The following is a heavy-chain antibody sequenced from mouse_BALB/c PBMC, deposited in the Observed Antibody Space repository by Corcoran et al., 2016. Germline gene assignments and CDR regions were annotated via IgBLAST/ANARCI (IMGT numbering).Heavy chain of an antibody. CDR2: IDPANGST. CDR1: GFNIKDTY. Sequence: EVQLQQSGAELVKTGASVKLSCTASGFNIKDTYMHWVKQRPEQGLEWIGRIDPANGSTKYDPKFQGKATMTADTSSNKVYLQLSSLTSEATAVYYCGRSREGNYSVYWGQGTTLTVSS. CDR3: GRSREGNYSVY. V-gene: IGHV14-3*02. J-gene: IGHJ2*01. D-gene: IGHD2-1*01.